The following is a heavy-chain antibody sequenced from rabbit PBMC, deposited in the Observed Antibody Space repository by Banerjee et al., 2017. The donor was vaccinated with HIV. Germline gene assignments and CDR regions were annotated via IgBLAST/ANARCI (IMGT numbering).Heavy chain of an antibody. CDR3: ARDRDTGSVYYFDL. CDR2: IYGGVSGNT. J-gene: IGHJ6*01. V-gene: IGHV1S45*01. Sequence: QEQLEESGGGLFQPGGSLALTCKASGFSLSNNYVMCWVRQAPGKGLEWIGCIYGGVSGNTYYASWAKGRFTLSKTSSTTVTLQMTSLTAADTATYFCARDRDTGSVYYFDLWGQGTLVTVS. CDR1: GFSLSNNYV. D-gene: IGHD8-1*01.